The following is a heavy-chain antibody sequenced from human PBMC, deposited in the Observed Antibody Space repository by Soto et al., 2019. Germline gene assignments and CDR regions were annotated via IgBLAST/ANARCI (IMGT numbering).Heavy chain of an antibody. V-gene: IGHV1-2*02. CDR3: ARVRRIPYAMDV. Sequence: QVQLVQSGAEVKKPGASVKVSCKASGYSFTGHYIHWVRQAPGQGLEWMGWINPISGDTNYAQKFQGRVTMTRDTSISTAYMDLSSLISGDTAVYYCARVRRIPYAMDVWVQGTTVTVSS. J-gene: IGHJ6*02. D-gene: IGHD2-2*01. CDR2: INPISGDT. CDR1: GYSFTGHY.